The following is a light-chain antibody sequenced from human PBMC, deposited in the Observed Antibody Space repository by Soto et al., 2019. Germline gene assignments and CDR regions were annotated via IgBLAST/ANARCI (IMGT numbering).Light chain of an antibody. CDR3: QQYNSYSPT. CDR1: QSISSW. Sequence: DIQMTQSPSTLSASVGDRVTITCRASQSISSWLAWYQQKPGKAPKLLIYDASSLESGVPSRFSGSGSGTEFPLTISSLQPDDCATYYCQQYNSYSPTFGQGTKLEIK. CDR2: DAS. J-gene: IGKJ2*01. V-gene: IGKV1-5*01.